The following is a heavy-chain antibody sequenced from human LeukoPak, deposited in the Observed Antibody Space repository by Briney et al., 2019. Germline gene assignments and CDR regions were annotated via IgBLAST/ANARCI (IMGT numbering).Heavy chain of an antibody. D-gene: IGHD2-2*01. CDR2: MNPNSGNT. CDR1: GYTFTSYD. Sequence: GASVKVSCKASGYTFTSYDFNWVRQATGQGLEWMGWMNPNSGNTGYAQKFQGRVTMTTDTSTSTAYMELRSLRSDDTAVYYCARGIVPAARDYYYYYMDVWGKGTTVTVSS. J-gene: IGHJ6*03. CDR3: ARGIVPAARDYYYYYMDV. V-gene: IGHV1-8*01.